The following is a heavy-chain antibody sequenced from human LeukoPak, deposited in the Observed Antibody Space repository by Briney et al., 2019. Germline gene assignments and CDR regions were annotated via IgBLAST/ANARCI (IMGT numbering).Heavy chain of an antibody. V-gene: IGHV1-18*01. CDR1: GYTFTSYG. Sequence: EASVKVSCKASGYTFTSYGISWVRQAPGQGLEWMGWISAYNGNTNYAQKLQGRATMTTDTSTSTAYMELRSLRSDDTAVYYCARDRIAGATLNTFDYWGQGTLVTVSS. CDR3: ARDRIAGATLNTFDY. CDR2: ISAYNGNT. J-gene: IGHJ4*02. D-gene: IGHD1-26*01.